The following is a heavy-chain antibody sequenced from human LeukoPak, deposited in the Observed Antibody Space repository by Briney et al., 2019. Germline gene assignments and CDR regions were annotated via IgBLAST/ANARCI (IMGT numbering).Heavy chain of an antibody. CDR2: IKGKTDGGTT. Sequence: PGGSLRVSCAASGFTFINAWMTWVRQAPGKGLEWVALIKGKTDGGTTDYAAPVKGRFIISRDDSKNTLYLQMDSLQTEDTAVYYCTTHYPDSGSYNYWGQGTLVTVSS. CDR3: TTHYPDSGSYNY. CDR1: GFTFINAW. J-gene: IGHJ4*02. V-gene: IGHV3-15*01. D-gene: IGHD1-26*01.